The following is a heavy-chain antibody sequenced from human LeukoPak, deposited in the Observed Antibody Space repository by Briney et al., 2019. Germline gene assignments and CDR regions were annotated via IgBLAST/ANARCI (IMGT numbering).Heavy chain of an antibody. CDR2: FDPEDGET. J-gene: IGHJ4*02. CDR1: GYTLTELS. Sequence: ASVKVSCKVSGYTLTELSMHWVRQAPGKGLEWMGGFDPEDGETIYAQKFQGRVTMTEDTSTDPAYMELSSLRSEDTAVYYCAQYCTNGVCRYYFDYWGQGTLVTVSS. D-gene: IGHD2-8*01. V-gene: IGHV1-24*01. CDR3: AQYCTNGVCRYYFDY.